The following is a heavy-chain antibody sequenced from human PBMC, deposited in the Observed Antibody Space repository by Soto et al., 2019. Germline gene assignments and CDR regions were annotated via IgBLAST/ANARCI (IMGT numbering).Heavy chain of an antibody. CDR2: TFWDDDK. CDR1: GFSLTTSGVG. D-gene: IGHD3-3*01. Sequence: QITLNESGPTQVKPRQTLTLTCTFSGFSLTTSGVGVGWIRQSPGKAPEGLALTFWDDDKRYSPSLKSRLTITKDSSKNLVVLTMADLDPADTATYYCAHRVLRTVFGLVTTTAIYFDFWGQGTPVAVSS. V-gene: IGHV2-5*02. J-gene: IGHJ4*02. CDR3: AHRVLRTVFGLVTTTAIYFDF.